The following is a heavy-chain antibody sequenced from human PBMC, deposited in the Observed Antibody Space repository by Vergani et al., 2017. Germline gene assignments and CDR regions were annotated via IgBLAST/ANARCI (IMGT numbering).Heavy chain of an antibody. D-gene: IGHD5-24*01. J-gene: IGHJ3*01. CDR1: GVSIRTTSYY. Sequence: QLQLQESGPGLVKPSETLSPTCSVSGVSIRTTSYYWGWIRQSPGKGLEWIGSLLYSGTAYYNPSLKSRVTISADTSKNQFSLRLNSVTAADTAVYSCARPLREGRDGYVTGAFDLWGQGTVVIISS. CDR3: ARPLREGRDGYVTGAFDL. CDR2: LLYSGTA. V-gene: IGHV4-39*01.